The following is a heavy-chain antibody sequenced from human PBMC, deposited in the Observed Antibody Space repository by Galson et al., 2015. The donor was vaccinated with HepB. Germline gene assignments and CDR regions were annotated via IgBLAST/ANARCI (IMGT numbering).Heavy chain of an antibody. V-gene: IGHV3-30*18. J-gene: IGHJ4*02. CDR2: ISFDGSDR. CDR1: GFTFSNFG. D-gene: IGHD3-3*01. Sequence: SLRLSCAASGFTFSNFGMHWVRKTPGKGLESVAVISFDGSDRFYQDSVKGRFAISRDNSKNTLYLQMNNLRPEDTAVYYCAKDQGYRFWSGFSALDSWGQGTLVTVSS. CDR3: AKDQGYRFWSGFSALDS.